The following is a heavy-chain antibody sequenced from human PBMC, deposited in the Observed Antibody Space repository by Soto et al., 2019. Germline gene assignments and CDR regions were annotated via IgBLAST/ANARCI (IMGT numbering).Heavy chain of an antibody. CDR1: GGTFSSYA. J-gene: IGHJ5*02. V-gene: IGHV1-69*01. CDR3: VASGVVVTAIRNWFDP. D-gene: IGHD2-21*02. Sequence: QVQLVQSGAEVKKPGSSVKVSCKASGGTFSSYAISWVRQAPGQGLEWMGGIIPIFGTANYAQKFQGRVTITADESTSTAYMELSSLRSEDTAVYYCVASGVVVTAIRNWFDPWGQGTLVTVSS. CDR2: IIPIFGTA.